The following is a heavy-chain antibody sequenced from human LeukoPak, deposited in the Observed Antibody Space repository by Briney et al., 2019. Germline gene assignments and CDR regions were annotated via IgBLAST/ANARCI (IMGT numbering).Heavy chain of an antibody. J-gene: IGHJ4*02. CDR2: IYYSGST. CDR3: AREARVTYDILTGYFDY. CDR1: GGSISSYY. Sequence: SETLSLTCTVSGGSISSYYWSWIRQPPGKGLEWIGYIYYSGSTNYNPSLKSRVTISVHTSKNQLSLKLSSVTAADTAVYYCAREARVTYDILTGYFDYWGQGTLVTVSS. D-gene: IGHD3-9*01. V-gene: IGHV4-59*01.